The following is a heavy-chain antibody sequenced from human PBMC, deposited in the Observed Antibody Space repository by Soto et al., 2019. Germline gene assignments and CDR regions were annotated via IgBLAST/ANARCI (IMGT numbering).Heavy chain of an antibody. J-gene: IGHJ4*02. D-gene: IGHD2-15*01. CDR2: IHYSGST. V-gene: IGHV4-59*01. Sequence: SETLSLTCTVSGGSISSYYWTWIRQPPGKGLEWIGYIHYSGSTNYNPSLKSRVTISLDTSQTQFSLKLYSVTAADTAVYYCAYCSGGSCSFPDYWGQGTLVTVSS. CDR3: AYCSGGSCSFPDY. CDR1: GGSISSYY.